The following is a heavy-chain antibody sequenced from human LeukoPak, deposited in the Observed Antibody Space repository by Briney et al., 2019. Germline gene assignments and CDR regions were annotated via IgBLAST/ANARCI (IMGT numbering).Heavy chain of an antibody. CDR1: GGSISGYY. V-gene: IGHV4-59*12. Sequence: PSETLSLTCTVSGGSISGYYWSWIRQAPGKGLEWIGYNYYSGSPDYNPSLKSRVTISVDTSKNQFSLKLSSVTAADTAVYYCARAGGYDSSGAYDYWGQGTLVTVSS. CDR2: NYYSGSP. CDR3: ARAGGYDSSGAYDY. J-gene: IGHJ4*02. D-gene: IGHD3-22*01.